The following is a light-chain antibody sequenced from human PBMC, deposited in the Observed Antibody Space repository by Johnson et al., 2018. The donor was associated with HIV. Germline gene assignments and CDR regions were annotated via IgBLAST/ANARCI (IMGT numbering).Light chain of an antibody. J-gene: IGLJ1*01. Sequence: SVLTQPPSVSAAPGQKVTISCSGSSSNIGNNYVSWYQQLPGTAPKLLIYENNKRPSGIPDRFSGSTSGTSATLGIAGLQTGDEADYFCGTWDNCLNVYVFGTATKVTVL. V-gene: IGLV1-51*01. CDR2: ENN. CDR1: SSNIGNNY. CDR3: GTWDNCLNVYV.